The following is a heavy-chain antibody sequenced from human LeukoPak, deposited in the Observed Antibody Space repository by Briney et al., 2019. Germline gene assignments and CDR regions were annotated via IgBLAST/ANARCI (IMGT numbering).Heavy chain of an antibody. CDR3: ARDRTVTTFDS. J-gene: IGHJ4*02. V-gene: IGHV3-7*01. CDR1: AFTFGSYW. CDR2: IKQDGSQR. D-gene: IGHD4-17*01. Sequence: RGSLRLSCAASAFTFGSYWMSWVRQAPGKGLEWVANIKQDGSQRYYVDSVKGRFTISRDNAKNSLYLQMISLRVEDTALYYCARDRTVTTFDSWGQGTLVSVSS.